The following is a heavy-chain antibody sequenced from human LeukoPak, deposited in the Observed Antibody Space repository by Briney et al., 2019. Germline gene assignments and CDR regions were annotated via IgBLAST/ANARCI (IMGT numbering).Heavy chain of an antibody. CDR3: ARDGRFGEYMDV. J-gene: IGHJ6*03. V-gene: IGHV3-30*02. CDR2: IRYDGSNK. Sequence: GGSLRLSCAASGFTFSSYGMHWVRQAPGKGLEWVAFIRYDGSNKYYADSVKGRFTISRDNAKNSLYLQMNSLRAEDTAVYYCARDGRFGEYMDVWGKGTTVTVSS. CDR1: GFTFSSYG. D-gene: IGHD3-10*01.